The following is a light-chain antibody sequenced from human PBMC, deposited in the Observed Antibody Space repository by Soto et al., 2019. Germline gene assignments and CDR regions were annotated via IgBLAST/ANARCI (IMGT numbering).Light chain of an antibody. CDR2: DAS. J-gene: IGKJ5*01. V-gene: IGKV3-15*01. CDR3: HQYNNWPIT. CDR1: QSVSTN. Sequence: EIVMTQSPATLSVSPGERATLSCRASQSVSTNLAWYQQKPGQAPRLLIYDASTRATGLPARFSGSGSGTEVTLTISSLQSEDFGVYYGHQYNNWPITFGQGTRLEI.